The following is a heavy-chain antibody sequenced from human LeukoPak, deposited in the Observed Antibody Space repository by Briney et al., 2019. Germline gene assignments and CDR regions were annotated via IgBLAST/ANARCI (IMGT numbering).Heavy chain of an antibody. CDR3: ANTMYSSAWSPFDY. Sequence: GGSLRLSCAASTFTFSSYGMHWVRQAPGKGPERVAFIQYDGNKRYYADSVKGRFTISRDNSKNTLYLQMNSLRPEDTALYYCANTMYSSAWSPFDYWGRGTLVTVSS. J-gene: IGHJ4*02. V-gene: IGHV3-30*02. D-gene: IGHD6-19*01. CDR2: IQYDGNKR. CDR1: TFTFSSYG.